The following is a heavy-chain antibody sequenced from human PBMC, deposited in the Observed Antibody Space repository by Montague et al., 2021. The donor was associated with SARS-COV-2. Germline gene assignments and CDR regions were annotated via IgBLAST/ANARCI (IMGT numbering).Heavy chain of an antibody. J-gene: IGHJ3*02. V-gene: IGHV4-61*08. CDR3: ATEMPAYDVFNI. CDR2: IYNTGXT. D-gene: IGHD2-2*01. CDR1: GGSVTSGDYY. Sequence: SETLSLTCTVSGGSVTSGDYYWTWIRQPPGKGLEWIGYIYNTGXTXYXXXXKSRVTISMDTSKDRFSLKVDSVSAADTAVYYCATEMPAYDVFNIWGQGTMVTVSS.